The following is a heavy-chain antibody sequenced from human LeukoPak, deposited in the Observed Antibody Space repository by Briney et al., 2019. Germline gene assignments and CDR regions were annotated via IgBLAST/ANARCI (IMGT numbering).Heavy chain of an antibody. CDR1: GFTFSSYA. CDR3: AKDYSPPAAGILDP. J-gene: IGHJ5*02. CDR2: ISYDGSNK. V-gene: IGHV3-30*04. Sequence: GGSLRLSCAASGFTFSSYAMHWVRQAPGKGLEWVAVISYDGSNKYYADSVKGRFTISRDNSKNTLYLQMNSLRAEDTAVYYCAKDYSPPAAGILDPWGQGTLVTVSS. D-gene: IGHD6-13*01.